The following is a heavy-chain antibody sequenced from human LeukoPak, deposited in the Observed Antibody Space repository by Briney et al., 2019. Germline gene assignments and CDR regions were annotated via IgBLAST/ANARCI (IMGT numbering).Heavy chain of an antibody. Sequence: NPGGSLRLSCAASGFTFSNAWMSWVRQAPGKGLEWIGRIKSKTDGGTTDYAAPVKGRFTISRDDSKNTLYLQMNSLRAEDTAVYYCASPYYYGDYSKKPRTSDYWGQGTLVTVSS. CDR3: ASPYYYGDYSKKPRTSDY. CDR2: IKSKTDGGTT. D-gene: IGHD4-17*01. CDR1: GFTFSNAW. V-gene: IGHV3-15*01. J-gene: IGHJ4*02.